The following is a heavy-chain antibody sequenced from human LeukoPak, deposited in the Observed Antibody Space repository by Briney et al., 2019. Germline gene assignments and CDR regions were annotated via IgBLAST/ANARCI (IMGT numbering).Heavy chain of an antibody. CDR2: IYYSGST. Sequence: KPSETLSLTCTVSDGSISNYYWSWIRQPPGKGLEWIGYIYYSGSTNYNPPLKSRVTISVDTSKNQFSLKLSSVTAADTAVYYCARLYSNTREYYYYYYMDVWGKGTTVTVSS. D-gene: IGHD4-11*01. V-gene: IGHV4-59*08. J-gene: IGHJ6*03. CDR1: DGSISNYY. CDR3: ARLYSNTREYYYYYYMDV.